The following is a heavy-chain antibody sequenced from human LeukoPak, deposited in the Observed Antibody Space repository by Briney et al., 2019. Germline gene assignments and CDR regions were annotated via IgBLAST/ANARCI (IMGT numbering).Heavy chain of an antibody. CDR3: AGGKMATKPSYY. CDR1: GGSISSYY. CDR2: IYYSGST. D-gene: IGHD5-24*01. J-gene: IGHJ4*02. V-gene: IGHV4-59*01. Sequence: PSETLSLTCTVSGGSISSYYWSWIRQPPGKGLEWIGYIYYSGSTNCNPSLKSRVTISVDTSKNQFSLRLSSVTAADTAVYYCAGGKMATKPSYYWGQGTLVTVSS.